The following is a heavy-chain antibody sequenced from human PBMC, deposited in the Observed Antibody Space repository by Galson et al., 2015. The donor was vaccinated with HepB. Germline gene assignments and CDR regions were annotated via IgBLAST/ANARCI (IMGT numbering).Heavy chain of an antibody. CDR1: GFTFSNAW. D-gene: IGHD6-13*01. Sequence: SLRLSCAASGFTFSNAWMNWVRQAPGKGLEWVGRIKSKTDGGTTDYAAPVKGRFTISRDDSKNTLYLQMNSLKTEDTAVYYCTTVAAAGYYYYGMDVWGQGTTVTVSS. CDR2: IKSKTDGGTT. V-gene: IGHV3-15*07. CDR3: TTVAAAGYYYYGMDV. J-gene: IGHJ6*02.